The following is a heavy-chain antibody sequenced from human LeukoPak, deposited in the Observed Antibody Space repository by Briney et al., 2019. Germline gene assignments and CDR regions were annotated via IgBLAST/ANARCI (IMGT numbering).Heavy chain of an antibody. Sequence: GGSLRLSCTASGFTFSHFWMSWVRQAPGKGLEWVAYIKKTGSETYYVDSVKGRFTITRDNTRNSLFLQMYSLRAEGTAVYFCAREDGYCSGGNCYSYFDSWGQGTLVTVSS. CDR3: AREDGYCSGGNCYSYFDS. CDR2: IKKTGSET. D-gene: IGHD2-15*01. CDR1: GFTFSHFW. V-gene: IGHV3-7*01. J-gene: IGHJ4*02.